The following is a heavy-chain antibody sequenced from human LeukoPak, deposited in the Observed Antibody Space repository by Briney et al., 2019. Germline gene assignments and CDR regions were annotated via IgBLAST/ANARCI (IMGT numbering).Heavy chain of an antibody. J-gene: IGHJ4*02. D-gene: IGHD3-3*01. CDR3: VKGQLRFPSSYFDY. V-gene: IGHV3-64D*09. CDR2: ISSNGGST. CDR1: GFTFSSYA. Sequence: GGSLRLSCSASGFTFSSYAMHWVRQAPGKGLEYVSAISSNGGSTYYPDSVKGRFTISRDNSKNTLYLQMSSLRAEDTAVYYCVKGQLRFPSSYFDYWGQGTLVTVSS.